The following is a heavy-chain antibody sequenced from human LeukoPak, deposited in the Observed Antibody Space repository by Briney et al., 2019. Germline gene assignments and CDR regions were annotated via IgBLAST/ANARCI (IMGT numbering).Heavy chain of an antibody. Sequence: PGRSLRLSCAASGFTFSSYGMHWVRQAPGKGLEWVAINEYYADSVKGRFTISRDNSKNTLYLQMNSLRAADTAVYYCARDKGTSYLSSFDYWGQGTLVTVSS. CDR3: ARDKGTSYLSSFDY. J-gene: IGHJ4*02. CDR1: GFTFSSYG. CDR2: NE. V-gene: IGHV3-30*19. D-gene: IGHD6-6*01.